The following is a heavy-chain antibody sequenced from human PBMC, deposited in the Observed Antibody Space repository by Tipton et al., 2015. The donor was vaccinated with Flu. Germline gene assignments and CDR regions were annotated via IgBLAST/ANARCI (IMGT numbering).Heavy chain of an antibody. V-gene: IGHV1-69*01. D-gene: IGHD2-21*02. Sequence: QVQLVQSGPEVKKPGSSVKVSCKASGGTFSSYAISWVRQAPGQGLEWMGGIIPILGIANYAQKFQGRVTITADESTSTAYMELSSLRSEDTAVYYCARVTTYCGGDCYPGNWFDPWGQGTLVTVSS. CDR3: ARVTTYCGGDCYPGNWFDP. CDR2: IIPILGIA. CDR1: GGTFSSYA. J-gene: IGHJ5*02.